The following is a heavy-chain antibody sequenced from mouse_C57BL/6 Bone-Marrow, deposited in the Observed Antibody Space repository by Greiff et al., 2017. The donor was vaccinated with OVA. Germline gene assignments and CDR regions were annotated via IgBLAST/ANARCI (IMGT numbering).Heavy chain of an antibody. V-gene: IGHV1-59*01. D-gene: IGHD1-1*01. J-gene: IGHJ2*01. Sequence: QVQLQQPGAELVRPGTSVKLSCKASGYTFTSYWMHWVKQRPGQGLEWIGVIDPSDSYTNYNQKFKGKDTLTVDTSSSTAYMQLSSLTSEDSAVYDCASYGSSYVRGDYWSQGTTLTVSS. CDR2: IDPSDSYT. CDR1: GYTFTSYW. CDR3: ASYGSSYVRGDY.